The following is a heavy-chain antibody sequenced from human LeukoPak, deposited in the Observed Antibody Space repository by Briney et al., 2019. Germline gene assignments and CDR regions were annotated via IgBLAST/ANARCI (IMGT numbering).Heavy chain of an antibody. CDR3: ARDETVGYFDY. D-gene: IGHD1-1*01. CDR1: GGSISSGSYY. CDR2: IYTSGST. Sequence: SETLSLTRTVSGGSISSGSYYWSWIRQPAGKGLEWIGRIYTSGSTNYNPSLKSRVTISVDTSKNQFSLKLSSVTAADTAVYYCARDETVGYFDYWGQGTLVTVSS. J-gene: IGHJ4*02. V-gene: IGHV4-61*02.